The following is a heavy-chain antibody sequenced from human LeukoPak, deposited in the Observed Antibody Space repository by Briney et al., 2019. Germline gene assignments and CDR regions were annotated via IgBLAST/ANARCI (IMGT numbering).Heavy chain of an antibody. CDR1: GGSISSYY. Sequence: PSETLSLTCTVSGGSISSYYWSWIRQPAGKGLEWIGRIYTSGSTNYNPSLKSRVTMSVDTSKNQFSLKLSSVTAADTAVYYCARDSPRRVGATYYYYYGMDVWGQGTTVTVSS. V-gene: IGHV4-4*07. CDR3: ARDSPRRVGATYYYYYGMDV. J-gene: IGHJ6*02. CDR2: IYTSGST. D-gene: IGHD1-26*01.